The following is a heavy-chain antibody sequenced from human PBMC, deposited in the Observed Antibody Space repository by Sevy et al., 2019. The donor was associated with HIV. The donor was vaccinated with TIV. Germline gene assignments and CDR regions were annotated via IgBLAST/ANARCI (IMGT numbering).Heavy chain of an antibody. CDR3: AAGPEIALWSPPVGH. D-gene: IGHD5-18*01. J-gene: IGHJ4*02. V-gene: IGHV1-46*01. Sequence: ASVKVSCKASGLTFTSYYMHWVRQAPGQGLEWMGMMNPGGGGTSYAQKFQGRVTMTRDTSTSTVLMELSSLRSEDTAVYYCAAGPEIALWSPPVGHRGQGTLVTVSS. CDR1: GLTFTSYY. CDR2: MNPGGGGT.